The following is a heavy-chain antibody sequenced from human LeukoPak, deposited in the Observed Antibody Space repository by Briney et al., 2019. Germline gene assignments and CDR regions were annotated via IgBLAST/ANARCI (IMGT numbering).Heavy chain of an antibody. CDR2: IIPILGIA. CDR3: AREVPKYYGMDV. J-gene: IGHJ6*02. Sequence: SVTVSCKASGGTFSSYAISWVRQAPGQGLEWMGRIIPILGIANYAQKFQGRVTITADKSTSTAYMELSSLRSEDTAVYYCAREVPKYYGMDVWGQGTTVTVSS. CDR1: GGTFSSYA. V-gene: IGHV1-69*04.